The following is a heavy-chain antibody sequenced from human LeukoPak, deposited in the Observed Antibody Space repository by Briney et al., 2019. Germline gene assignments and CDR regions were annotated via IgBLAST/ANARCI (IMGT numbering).Heavy chain of an antibody. J-gene: IGHJ6*02. Sequence: SLRLSCAASGFTFSNNWMTWVRQAPGKGLEWVAVISYDGSNKYYADSVKGRFTISRDNSKNTLYLQMNSLRAEDTAVYYCARVRDIVVVLDYGMDVWGQGTTVTVSS. D-gene: IGHD2-2*01. CDR1: GFTFSNNW. CDR2: ISYDGSNK. V-gene: IGHV3-30-3*01. CDR3: ARVRDIVVVLDYGMDV.